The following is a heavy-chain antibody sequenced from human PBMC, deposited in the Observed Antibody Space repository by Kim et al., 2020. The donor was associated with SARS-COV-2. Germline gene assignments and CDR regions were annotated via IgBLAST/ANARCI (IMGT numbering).Heavy chain of an antibody. J-gene: IGHJ4*02. CDR3: ARGLYYSSSWAPLGY. CDR1: GGSFSGYY. Sequence: SETLSLTCAVYGGSFSGYYWSWIRQPPGKGLEWIGEINHSGSTNYNPSLKSRVTISVDTSKNQFSLKLSSVTAADTAVYYCARGLYYSSSWAPLGYWGQGTLVTVSS. D-gene: IGHD6-13*01. V-gene: IGHV4-34*01. CDR2: INHSGST.